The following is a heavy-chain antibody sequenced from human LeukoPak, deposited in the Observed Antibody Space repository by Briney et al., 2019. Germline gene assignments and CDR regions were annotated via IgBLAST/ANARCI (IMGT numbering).Heavy chain of an antibody. D-gene: IGHD2-2*01. CDR3: ARGPRIIVVVPAAPPNWFDP. CDR2: ISSSSSTI. J-gene: IGHJ5*02. CDR1: GFTFTDYF. Sequence: GGSLRLSCVASGFTFTDYFMSWVRQAPGKGLEWVSYISSSSSTIYYVDSVKGRFTISRDNAKNSLYLQMNSLRAEDTAVYYCARGPRIIVVVPAAPPNWFDPWGQGTLVTVSS. V-gene: IGHV3-48*01.